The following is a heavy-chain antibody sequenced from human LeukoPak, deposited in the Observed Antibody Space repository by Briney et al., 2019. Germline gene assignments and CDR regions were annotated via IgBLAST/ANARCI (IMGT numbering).Heavy chain of an antibody. Sequence: GGSLRLSCAASGFTFSSYAMNWVRQAPGKGLEWVSSISGSGGGTYYADSVKGRFTISRDKSKNTLYLQMNSLRVEDTAIYYCVKVRGRARVGYFDYWGQGTLVTVSS. CDR3: VKVRGRARVGYFDY. CDR1: GFTFSSYA. D-gene: IGHD1-26*01. J-gene: IGHJ4*02. CDR2: ISGSGGGT. V-gene: IGHV3-23*01.